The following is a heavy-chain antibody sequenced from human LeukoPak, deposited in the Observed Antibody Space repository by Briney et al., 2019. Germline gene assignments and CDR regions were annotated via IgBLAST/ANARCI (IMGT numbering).Heavy chain of an antibody. D-gene: IGHD3-3*01. J-gene: IGHJ4*02. V-gene: IGHV1-2*06. CDR3: ARLRFLEWFPFDY. CDR2: INPNSGGT. Sequence: GASVKVSCKASGYTFTSYYMHWVRQAPGQGLEWMGRINPNSGGTNYAQKFQGRVTMTRDTSISTAYMELSRLRSDDTAVYYCARLRFLEWFPFDYWGQGTLVTVSS. CDR1: GYTFTSYY.